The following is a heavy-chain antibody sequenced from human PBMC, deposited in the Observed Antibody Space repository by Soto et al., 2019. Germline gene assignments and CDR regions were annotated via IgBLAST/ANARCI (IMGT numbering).Heavy chain of an antibody. D-gene: IGHD3-22*01. CDR1: GGTFSSYA. Sequence: QVQLVQSGAEVKKPGSSVKVSCKASGGTFSSYAISWVRQAPGQGLEWMGGIIPIFGTANYAQKCQGRVTITADKSTCTAYMELRSLRSEDTAVYYCARPIYYYDSSVAFDLWGQGTMVTVSS. CDR2: IIPIFGTA. CDR3: ARPIYYYDSSVAFDL. J-gene: IGHJ3*01. V-gene: IGHV1-69*06.